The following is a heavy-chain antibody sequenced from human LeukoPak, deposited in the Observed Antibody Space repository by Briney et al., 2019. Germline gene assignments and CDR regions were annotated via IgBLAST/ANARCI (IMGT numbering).Heavy chain of an antibody. CDR1: GASISSYY. V-gene: IGHV4-59*01. CDR2: IFYSGST. J-gene: IGHJ4*02. D-gene: IGHD6-13*01. Sequence: SETLSLTCTVSGASISSYYWSWIRQPPGKGLEWIGYIFYSGSTLYTPTLQSRVTISVDTSTNQFSLKLTSVTAADTPVYYCASGPYPAAGTDHQFDYWGQGTLVTVSS. CDR3: ASGPYPAAGTDHQFDY.